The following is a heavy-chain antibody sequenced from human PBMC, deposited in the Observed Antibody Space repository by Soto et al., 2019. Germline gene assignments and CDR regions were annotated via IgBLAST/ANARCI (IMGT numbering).Heavy chain of an antibody. D-gene: IGHD3-16*01. CDR1: GFTFSNYA. CDR3: TKGGRGTEIFFDS. CDR2: ISGSDDRT. Sequence: EVQLLESGGGLEQPGGSLRLSCVASGFTFSNYAMNWIRQAPGKGLEWVSSISGSDDRTFFADSVKGRFTISRDNSKDTVFLQMNNLRGEDAPLYYFTKGGRGTEIFFDSWGQGTLVSVS. V-gene: IGHV3-23*01. J-gene: IGHJ4*02.